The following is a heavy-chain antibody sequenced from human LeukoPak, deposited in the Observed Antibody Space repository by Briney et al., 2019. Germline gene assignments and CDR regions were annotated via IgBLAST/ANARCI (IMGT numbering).Heavy chain of an antibody. D-gene: IGHD3-16*02. V-gene: IGHV3-30*02. CDR1: GFTFSSYG. J-gene: IGHJ3*02. CDR2: IRYDGSNK. Sequence: GGSLRLSCAASGFTFSSYGMHWVRQAPGKGLEWVAFIRYDGSNKYYADSVKGRFTISRDNSKNTLYLQMNSLRAEDTAVYYCARPHSYRGAFDIWGQGTMVTVSS. CDR3: ARPHSYRGAFDI.